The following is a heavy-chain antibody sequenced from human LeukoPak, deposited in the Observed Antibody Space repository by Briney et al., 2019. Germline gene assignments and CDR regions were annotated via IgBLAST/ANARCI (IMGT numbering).Heavy chain of an antibody. D-gene: IGHD1-7*01. CDR1: GGSISSSSHY. Sequence: SETLSLTCTVSGGSISSSSHYWGWIRQPPGKGLEWIGNISYSGSTYYNPSLKSRVTISVDTSKNQFSLKLNSVTAADTAVYYCARRNLYNWNYGNWFDHWAQGTLVTVSS. J-gene: IGHJ5*02. V-gene: IGHV4-39*01. CDR3: ARRNLYNWNYGNWFDH. CDR2: ISYSGST.